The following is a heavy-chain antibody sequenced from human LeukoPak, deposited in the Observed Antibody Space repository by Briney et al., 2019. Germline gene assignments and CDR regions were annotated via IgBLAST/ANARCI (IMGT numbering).Heavy chain of an antibody. CDR1: GGSFSGYY. Sequence: PSETLSLTCAVYGGSFSGYYWSWIRQPPGKGLEWIGEINHSGSTNYNPSLKSRVTISLDTSKNQFSLKLSSLTAAETAVDYCGREGKAATELWGRGTLVSV. J-gene: IGHJ4*02. D-gene: IGHD1-7*01. CDR3: GREGKAATEL. V-gene: IGHV4-34*01. CDR2: INHSGST.